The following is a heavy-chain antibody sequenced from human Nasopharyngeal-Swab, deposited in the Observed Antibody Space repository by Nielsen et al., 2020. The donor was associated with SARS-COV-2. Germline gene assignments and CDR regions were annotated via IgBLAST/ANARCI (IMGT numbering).Heavy chain of an antibody. D-gene: IGHD2-21*02. J-gene: IGHJ4*02. CDR2: IYSGGSST. CDR1: GFTFSSYA. CDR3: AKDSYCCGDCYGRGHFDY. V-gene: IGHV3-23*03. Sequence: GESLKISCAASGFTFSSYAMSWVRQAPGKGLEWVSVIYSGGSSTYYADSVKGRFTISRDNSKNTLYLQMNSLRAEDTAVYYCAKDSYCCGDCYGRGHFDYWGQGTLVTVSS.